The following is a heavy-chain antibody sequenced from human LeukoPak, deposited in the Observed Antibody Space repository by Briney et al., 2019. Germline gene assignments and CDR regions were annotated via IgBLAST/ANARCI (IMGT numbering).Heavy chain of an antibody. V-gene: IGHV3-30*03. D-gene: IGHD1-26*01. CDR1: GFTFTNAW. CDR2: ISYDGSNK. CDR3: ASQAGATTFDY. J-gene: IGHJ4*02. Sequence: GGSLRLSCAASGFTFTNAWMTWVRQAPGKGLEWVAVISYDGSNKYYADSVKGRFTISRDNSKNTLHLQMNSLRAEDTAVYYCASQAGATTFDYWGQGTLVTVSS.